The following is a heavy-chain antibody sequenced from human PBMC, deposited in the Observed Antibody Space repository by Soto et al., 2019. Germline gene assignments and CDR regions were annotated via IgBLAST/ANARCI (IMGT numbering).Heavy chain of an antibody. CDR2: LSGSGGRT. CDR3: AKGGLYSSGWPYFDY. CDR1: GFTFSSYA. V-gene: IGHV3-23*01. D-gene: IGHD6-19*01. Sequence: EVQLLESGGGLVQPGGSLRLSCAASGFTFSSYAMSWVRQAPGKGLEWVSALSGSGGRTYYADSVKGRFTISRDNSKNTLYLQMNNLRAEDTAVYYCAKGGLYSSGWPYFDYWGQGTLVTVSS. J-gene: IGHJ4*02.